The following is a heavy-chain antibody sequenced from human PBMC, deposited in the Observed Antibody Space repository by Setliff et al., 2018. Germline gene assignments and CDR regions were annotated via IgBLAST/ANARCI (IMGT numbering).Heavy chain of an antibody. V-gene: IGHV1-18*01. CDR1: GYTFTNYG. D-gene: IGHD6-19*01. J-gene: IGHJ4*02. Sequence: ASVKVSCKASGYTFTNYGITWVRQAPGQGLEWMGWISAYDGNTKFAQNIQGGVTLTTDTPTSTAYMELRSLRSDDTAVYYCARSPPNRGSGSGWYGDFWGQGTLVTVSS. CDR3: ARSPPNRGSGSGWYGDF. CDR2: ISAYDGNT.